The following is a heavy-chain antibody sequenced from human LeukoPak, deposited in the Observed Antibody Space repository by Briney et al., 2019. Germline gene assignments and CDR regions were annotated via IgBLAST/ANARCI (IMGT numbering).Heavy chain of an antibody. CDR3: ARDRAWNYFDY. J-gene: IGHJ4*02. V-gene: IGHV3-30*03. CDR2: ISNDGSRK. Sequence: GRSLRLSCAASGFTFNSYGMHWVRQAPGKGLEWVAIISNDGSRKYYAHSVEGRFTISRDNSKNTLYLQMDSLRAEDTAVYYCARDRAWNYFDYWGQGALVTVSS. D-gene: IGHD3-3*01. CDR1: GFTFNSYG.